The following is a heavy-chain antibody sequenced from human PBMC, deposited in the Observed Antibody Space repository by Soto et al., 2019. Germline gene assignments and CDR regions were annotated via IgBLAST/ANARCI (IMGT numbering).Heavy chain of an antibody. CDR2: IYHTGST. CDR3: ARATGTLRSRNCDY. CDR1: GGSISTVGHY. Sequence: SETLSLTCSVSGGSISTVGHYWTWIRQPPVKGLEWIGSIYHTGSTYYSKSLRSRLTMSVDTSKSQFSLRLSSVTAADTAVYYCARATGTLRSRNCDYWGQGSLVTVSS. D-gene: IGHD1-1*01. V-gene: IGHV4-31*03. J-gene: IGHJ4*02.